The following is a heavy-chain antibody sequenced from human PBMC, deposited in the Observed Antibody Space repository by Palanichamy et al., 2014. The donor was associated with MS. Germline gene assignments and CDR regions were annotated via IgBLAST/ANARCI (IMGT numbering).Heavy chain of an antibody. CDR3: AKETEGFQY. CDR1: GFTFSSYA. Sequence: EVQLLESGGGLVQPGGSLRLSCAASGFTFSSYAMGWVRQAPGKGLEWVSIISGSGDTTYYADSVKGRFTISRDNSKNTLYLQMNSLRAEDTAIYYCAKETEGFQYWGRGSLVTVSS. V-gene: IGHV3-23*01. CDR2: ISGSGDTT. J-gene: IGHJ1*01.